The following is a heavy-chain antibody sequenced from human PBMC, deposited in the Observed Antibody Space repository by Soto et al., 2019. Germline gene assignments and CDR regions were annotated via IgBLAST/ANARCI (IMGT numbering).Heavy chain of an antibody. Sequence: QITLKESGPTLVKPTQTLTLTCTFSGFSLSTSGVGVGWIRQPPGKALEWLALIYWDHSERYSPSLKSRLTITKDTSKNQVVLTLSDMDPVDTATYYCTHTLRWLYFALWGRGPLVTVS. V-gene: IGHV2-5*02. D-gene: IGHD3-22*01. CDR3: THTLRWLYFAL. J-gene: IGHJ2*01. CDR1: GFSLSTSGVG. CDR2: IYWDHSE.